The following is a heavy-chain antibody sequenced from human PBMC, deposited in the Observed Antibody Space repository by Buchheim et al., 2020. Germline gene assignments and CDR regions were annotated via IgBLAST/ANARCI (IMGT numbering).Heavy chain of an antibody. D-gene: IGHD3-10*01. CDR2: INHSRST. CDR1: GGSFSGYH. V-gene: IGHV4-34*01. Sequence: QVQLQQWGAGLLRPSETLSLTCAVYGGSFSGYHWSWIRQPPGKGLEWIGEINHSRSTNYNPSLKSRVTISVDTSKNQFSLKLTSVTAADTAVYYCARGPFMGSGANSYYGMDVWGQGTT. J-gene: IGHJ6*02. CDR3: ARGPFMGSGANSYYGMDV.